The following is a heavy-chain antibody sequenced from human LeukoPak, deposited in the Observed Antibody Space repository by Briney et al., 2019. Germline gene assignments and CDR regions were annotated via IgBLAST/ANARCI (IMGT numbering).Heavy chain of an antibody. J-gene: IGHJ5*02. CDR3: ARVSLATFDP. CDR1: GGTFSSYA. V-gene: IGHV1-18*01. D-gene: IGHD2/OR15-2a*01. Sequence: ASVKVSCKASGGTFSSYAISWVRQAPGQGLEWMGWISAYNGNTNYAQKLQGRVTMTTDTSTSTAYMELRSLRSGDTAVYYCARVSLATFDPWGQGTLVTVSS. CDR2: ISAYNGNT.